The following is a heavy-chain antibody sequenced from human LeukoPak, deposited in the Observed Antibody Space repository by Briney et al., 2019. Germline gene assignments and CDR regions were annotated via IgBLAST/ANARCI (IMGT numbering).Heavy chain of an antibody. V-gene: IGHV3-48*03. CDR3: ARDYYDSSGYSGVVY. CDR2: IRTSGSSI. Sequence: GGALRLSCAASGLTFSTYEINWVRQATGKELEWLTHIRTSGSSIHYADSVKRRFTISRANATICLYLLMSSMMAESTTVFYCARDYYDSSGYSGVVYWGQGTLVTASS. CDR1: GLTFSTYE. J-gene: IGHJ4*02. D-gene: IGHD3-22*01.